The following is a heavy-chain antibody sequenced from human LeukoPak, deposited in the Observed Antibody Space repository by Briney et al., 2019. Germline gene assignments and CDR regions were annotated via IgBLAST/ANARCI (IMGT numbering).Heavy chain of an antibody. CDR2: IYYSGST. CDR1: GGSISSSSYY. J-gene: IGHJ6*03. Sequence: SETLSLTCTVSGGSISSSSYYWGWIRQPPGKGLEWIGSIYYSGSTYYTPSLKSRLTISVDTSKNQFSLKLSSVTAADTAVYYCARGGYSGYDYVYYYYYMDVWGKGTTVTISS. CDR3: ARGGYSGYDYVYYYYYMDV. D-gene: IGHD5-12*01. V-gene: IGHV4-39*07.